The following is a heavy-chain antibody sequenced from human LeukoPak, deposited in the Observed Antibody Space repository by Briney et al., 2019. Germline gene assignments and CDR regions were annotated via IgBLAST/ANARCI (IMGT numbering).Heavy chain of an antibody. D-gene: IGHD3-10*01. CDR1: GYTFTNYG. V-gene: IGHV1-18*01. Sequence: SSVKVSCKASGYTFTNYGISWLRQAPGQRLEWMGWISAYNGNIRYAQNLQGRVTMTTDTSTSTAYMELRSLRSDDTAVYYCGRSFGNYYGSGTPTLYFDYWGQGTLVTVS. J-gene: IGHJ4*02. CDR2: ISAYNGNI. CDR3: GRSFGNYYGSGTPTLYFDY.